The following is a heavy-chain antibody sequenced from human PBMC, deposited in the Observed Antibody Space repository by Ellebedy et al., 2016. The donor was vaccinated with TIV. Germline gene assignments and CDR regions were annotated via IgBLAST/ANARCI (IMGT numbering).Heavy chain of an antibody. CDR1: GYSFINYG. CDR2: ISGYNGHT. CDR3: ARDRPTNLTGYYSDY. J-gene: IGHJ4*02. D-gene: IGHD3-9*01. V-gene: IGHV1-18*01. Sequence: ASVKVSCKASGYSFINYGVSWVRQAPGQGLEWLGWISGYNGHTNYAQKFQGRVTMTTDTSTNTAYMEVRSLRSDDTAVYYCARDRPTNLTGYYSDYWGQGTLATVSS.